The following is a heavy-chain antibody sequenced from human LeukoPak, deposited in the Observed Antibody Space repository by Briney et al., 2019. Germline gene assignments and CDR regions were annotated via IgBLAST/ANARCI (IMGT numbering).Heavy chain of an antibody. CDR2: IYHSGST. CDR3: ARETLEGSSTAYDAFDI. Sequence: SETLSLTCTVSGGSISSGGYYWSWIRQPPGKGLEWIGYIYHSGSTYYNPSLKSRVTISVDRSKNQFSLKLSSVTAADTAVYYCARETLEGSSTAYDAFDIWGQGTMVTVSS. V-gene: IGHV4-30-2*01. D-gene: IGHD6-13*01. CDR1: GGSISSGGYY. J-gene: IGHJ3*02.